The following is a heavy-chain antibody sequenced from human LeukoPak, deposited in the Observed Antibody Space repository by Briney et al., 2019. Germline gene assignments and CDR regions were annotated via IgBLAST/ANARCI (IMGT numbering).Heavy chain of an antibody. CDR2: IYYSGST. Sequence: SETLSLTCTVSGGSISSGGYYWSWIRQHPGEGLEWIGDIYYSGSTYYNPSLKSRVTISVDTSKNQFSLKLSSVTAADTAVYYCARTEYCSSTSCYEGGWFDPWGQGTLVTVSS. CDR3: ARTEYCSSTSCYEGGWFDP. D-gene: IGHD2-2*01. CDR1: GGSISSGGYY. J-gene: IGHJ5*02. V-gene: IGHV4-31*03.